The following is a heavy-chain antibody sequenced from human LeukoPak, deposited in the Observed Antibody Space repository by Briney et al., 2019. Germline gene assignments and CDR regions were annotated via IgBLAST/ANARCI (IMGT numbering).Heavy chain of an antibody. CDR3: AREYSSSWYYYYYMDV. CDR2: ISSSSSYI. J-gene: IGHJ6*03. Sequence: GGSLRLSCAASGFTFSSYSMNWVRQAPGKGLEWVSSISSSSSYIYYADSVKGRFTISRDNAKNSLYLQMNSLRAEDTAVYYCAREYSSSWYYYYYMDVWGKGTTVTVSS. D-gene: IGHD6-13*01. V-gene: IGHV3-21*01. CDR1: GFTFSSYS.